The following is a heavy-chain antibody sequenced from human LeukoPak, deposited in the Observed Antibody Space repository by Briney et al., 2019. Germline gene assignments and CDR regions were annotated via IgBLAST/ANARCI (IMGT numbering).Heavy chain of an antibody. CDR2: INQDGSEK. V-gene: IGHV3-7*01. CDR3: WRGLMFRGVIDY. D-gene: IGHD3-10*01. CDR1: GFTFSSYW. Sequence: PGGSLRLSCAASGFTFSSYWMSWVRQAPGKGLEWVADINQDGSEKYYVDSVKGRFTISRDNAKNSLYLQMNSLRAEDTAVYYCWRGLMFRGVIDYWGQGTLVTVSS. J-gene: IGHJ4*02.